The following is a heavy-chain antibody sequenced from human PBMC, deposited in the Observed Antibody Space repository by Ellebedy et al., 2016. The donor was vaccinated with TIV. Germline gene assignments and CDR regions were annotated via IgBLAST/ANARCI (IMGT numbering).Heavy chain of an antibody. J-gene: IGHJ4*02. CDR1: GFIFSDYY. D-gene: IGHD3-10*01. CDR3: ARDYYGSGSYQDY. Sequence: PGGSLRLSCAASGFIFSDYYMSWIRQAPGKGLEWVSYISSSSTYTNYADSVKGRFTISRDNAKNSLYLQMNSLIAEDTAVYYCARDYYGSGSYQDYWGQGTLVTVSS. CDR2: ISSSSTYT. V-gene: IGHV3-11*06.